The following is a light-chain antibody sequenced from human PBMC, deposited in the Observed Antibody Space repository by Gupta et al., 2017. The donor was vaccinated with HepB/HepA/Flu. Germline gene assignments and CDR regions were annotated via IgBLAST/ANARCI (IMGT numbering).Light chain of an antibody. CDR3: QQRSNWPLFT. J-gene: IGKJ3*01. V-gene: IGKV3-11*01. CDR2: DAS. Sequence: ENVLTQSPATLSLSPGESATLSCRATQSVGTYLAWYQHKPGQAPRLLIYDASNRAPGIPARFSGSGSGTDFTLTISSLEPEDFAVYYCQQRSNWPLFTFGPGTKVDIK. CDR1: QSVGTY.